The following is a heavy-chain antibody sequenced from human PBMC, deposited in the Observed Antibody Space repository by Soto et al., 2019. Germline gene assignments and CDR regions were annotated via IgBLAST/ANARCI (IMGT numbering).Heavy chain of an antibody. CDR3: ARWSYLDY. V-gene: IGHV3-23*01. J-gene: IGHJ4*02. CDR2: ISGSDGKT. D-gene: IGHD3-3*01. CDR1: GFSFGSYA. Sequence: PGGSLRLSCADSGFSFGSYALSWVRQAPGKGLEWVSTISGSDGKTFYADSVKGRFSISRDTSQSTLYLQMNSLRADDTAIYYCARWSYLDYWGQGTRVTVSS.